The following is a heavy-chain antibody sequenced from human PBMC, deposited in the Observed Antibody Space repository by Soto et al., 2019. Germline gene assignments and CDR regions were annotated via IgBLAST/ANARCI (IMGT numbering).Heavy chain of an antibody. J-gene: IGHJ6*02. CDR3: AYFTALNYYYGMDV. CDR2: ISGSGSST. V-gene: IGHV3-23*01. D-gene: IGHD1-26*01. CDR1: GFTFTNHA. Sequence: EVQLLESGGGLVQPGGSLRLSCAASGFTFTNHAMSWVRQAPGKGLEWVSAISGSGSSTYYADSVKGRFTISRDNSENTLFLQMNSLRAEDTAVYYCAYFTALNYYYGMDVWGQGTTVTVSS.